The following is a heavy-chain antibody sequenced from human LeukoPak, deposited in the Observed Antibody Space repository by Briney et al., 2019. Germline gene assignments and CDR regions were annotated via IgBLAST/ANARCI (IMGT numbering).Heavy chain of an antibody. CDR1: GYTFTSYY. CDR3: ARDWGGKWALAVRSFDY. Sequence: GASVKVSCKASGYTFTSYYMHWVRQPPAQGLEWMGIINPSGGSTNYAQKFQGRVTMTRDTSTSTVYMELSSLRSEDTAVYYCARDWGGKWALAVRSFDYWGQGTLVTVSS. V-gene: IGHV1-46*01. D-gene: IGHD4-23*01. J-gene: IGHJ4*02. CDR2: INPSGGST.